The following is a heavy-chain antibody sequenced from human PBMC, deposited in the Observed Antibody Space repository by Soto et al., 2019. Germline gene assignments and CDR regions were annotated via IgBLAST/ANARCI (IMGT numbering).Heavy chain of an antibody. D-gene: IGHD6-13*01. CDR3: ARIPRGKQQLVLGY. Sequence: EVQLVESGGGLVKPGGSLRLSCAASGFTFSSYSMNWVRQAPGKGLEWVSSISSSSSYIYYADSVKGRFTISRDNAKNSLYLQMNCLRAEDTAVYYCARIPRGKQQLVLGYWGQGTLVTVSS. CDR2: ISSSSSYI. J-gene: IGHJ4*02. CDR1: GFTFSSYS. V-gene: IGHV3-21*01.